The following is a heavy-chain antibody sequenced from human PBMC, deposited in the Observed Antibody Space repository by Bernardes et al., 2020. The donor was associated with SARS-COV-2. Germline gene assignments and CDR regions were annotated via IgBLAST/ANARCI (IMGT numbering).Heavy chain of an antibody. Sequence: VGSLRLSCAASGFTFSSYTMNWVRQAPGKGLEWISSISTSSGYISYSDSVRGRFTISRDNAKNSVSLQMNSLRAEDTAVYYCARVDFSNLYYFDYWGQGTPVTVSS. CDR3: ARVDFSNLYYFDY. V-gene: IGHV3-21*06. CDR2: ISTSSGYI. D-gene: IGHD4-4*01. J-gene: IGHJ4*02. CDR1: GFTFSSYT.